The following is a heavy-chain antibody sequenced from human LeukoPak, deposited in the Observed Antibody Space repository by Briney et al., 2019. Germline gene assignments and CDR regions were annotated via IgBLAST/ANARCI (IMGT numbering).Heavy chain of an antibody. J-gene: IGHJ4*02. CDR3: ARELTMVRGVALDY. Sequence: GGSLRLSCAASGFTFSSYAMHWVRQAPGKGLEWVAVISYDGSNKYYADSVKGRFTISRDDSKNTLYLQMNSLRAEDTAVYYCARELTMVRGVALDYWGQGTLVTVSS. CDR1: GFTFSSYA. CDR2: ISYDGSNK. V-gene: IGHV3-30-3*01. D-gene: IGHD3-10*01.